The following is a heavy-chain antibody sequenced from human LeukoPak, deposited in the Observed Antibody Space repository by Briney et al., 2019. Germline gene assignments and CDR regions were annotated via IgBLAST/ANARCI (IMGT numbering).Heavy chain of an antibody. CDR3: ARGYYDSSGYYYVREYYFDY. V-gene: IGHV1-18*01. CDR2: ISAYNGNT. J-gene: IGHJ4*02. D-gene: IGHD3-22*01. CDR1: GYTFTSYG. Sequence: GASVKVSCKASGYTFTSYGISWVRQAPGQGLEWMGWISAYNGNTNYAQKLQGRVTMTTDTSTSTAYMELRSLRSDDTVVYYCARGYYDSSGYYYVREYYFDYWGQGTLVTVSS.